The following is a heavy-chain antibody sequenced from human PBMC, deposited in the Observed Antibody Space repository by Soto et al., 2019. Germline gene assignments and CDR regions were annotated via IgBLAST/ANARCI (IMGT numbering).Heavy chain of an antibody. CDR2: INHSGST. CDR3: ARFRGYPLYYFDY. CDR1: GGSFSGYY. V-gene: IGHV4-34*01. Sequence: SETLSLTCAVYGGSFSGYYWSWIRQPPGKGLGWIGEINHSGSTNYNPSLKSRVTISVDTSKNQFSLKLSSVTAADTAVYYCARFRGYPLYYFDYWGQGTLVTVSS. J-gene: IGHJ4*02. D-gene: IGHD3-22*01.